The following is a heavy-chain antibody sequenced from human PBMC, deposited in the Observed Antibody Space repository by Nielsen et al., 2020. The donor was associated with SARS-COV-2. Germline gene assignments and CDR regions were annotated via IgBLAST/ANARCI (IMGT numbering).Heavy chain of an antibody. J-gene: IGHJ6*02. CDR3: ARADAYYYGMDV. CDR2: IYYSGST. V-gene: IGHV4-59*13. Sequence: TLSLTCTVPGGSISSYYWSWIRQPPGKGLEWIGYIYYSGSTNYNPSLKSRVTISVDTSKNQFSLKLSSVTAADTAVYYCARADAYYYGMDVWGQGTTVTVSS. CDR1: GGSISSYY.